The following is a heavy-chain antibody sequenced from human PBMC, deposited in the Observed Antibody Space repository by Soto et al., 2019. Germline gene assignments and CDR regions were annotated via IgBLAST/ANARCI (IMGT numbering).Heavy chain of an antibody. J-gene: IGHJ4*02. Sequence: SETLSLTCTVSGGSISSSNYYWGWIRQPPGKGLEWIGNIYHSGSTFYNPSLKSRVTISVDTSKNQFSLKLSSVTAAATAVYYCARRTIATYLGYWGQGTLVTVSS. CDR1: GGSISSSNYY. V-gene: IGHV4-39*01. D-gene: IGHD1-26*01. CDR3: ARRTIATYLGY. CDR2: IYHSGST.